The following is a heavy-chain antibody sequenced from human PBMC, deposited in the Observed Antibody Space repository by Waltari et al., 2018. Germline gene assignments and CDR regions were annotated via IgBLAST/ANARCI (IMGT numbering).Heavy chain of an antibody. Sequence: QVQLQESGPGLVKPSQTLSLTCTVSGGSISIGGYYWSWIRQHPGKGLEWIGYIDHSGSTYYNPSLKSRVTISVDRSKNQFSLKLSSVTAADTAVYYCARADSNYEYYFDYWGQGTLVTVSS. CDR1: GGSISIGGYY. CDR3: ARADSNYEYYFDY. D-gene: IGHD4-4*01. CDR2: IDHSGST. V-gene: IGHV4-31*03. J-gene: IGHJ4*02.